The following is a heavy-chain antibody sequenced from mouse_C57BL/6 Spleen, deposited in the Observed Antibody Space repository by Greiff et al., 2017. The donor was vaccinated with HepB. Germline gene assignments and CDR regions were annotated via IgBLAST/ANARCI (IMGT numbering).Heavy chain of an antibody. CDR1: GYTFTSYW. Sequence: VQLQQSGAELAKPGASVKLSCKASGYTFTSYWMHWVKQRPGQGLEWIGYINPSSGYTKYNQKFKDKATLTADKSSSTAYMQLSSLTYDDSAVYYCARDVPRSYYGSSGYFDVWGTGTTVTVSS. CDR2: INPSSGYT. J-gene: IGHJ1*03. V-gene: IGHV1-7*01. D-gene: IGHD1-1*01. CDR3: ARDVPRSYYGSSGYFDV.